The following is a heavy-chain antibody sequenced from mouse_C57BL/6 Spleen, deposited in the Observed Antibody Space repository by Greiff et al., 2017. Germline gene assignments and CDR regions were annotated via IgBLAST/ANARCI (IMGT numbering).Heavy chain of an antibody. Sequence: EVQVVVSGGGLLQPKGSLKLSCAASGFCFNTYAMNWVRLAPGTGLECVARIRSKRNNYATYYADSVKERFTISRDDSESMLYRQMNNLKTEDTAMYYCVRQSWDYAMDKWGQGTSVTVSS. CDR3: VRQSWDYAMDK. CDR2: IRSKRNNYAT. V-gene: IGHV10-1*01. CDR1: GFCFNTYA. D-gene: IGHD4-1*01. J-gene: IGHJ4*01.